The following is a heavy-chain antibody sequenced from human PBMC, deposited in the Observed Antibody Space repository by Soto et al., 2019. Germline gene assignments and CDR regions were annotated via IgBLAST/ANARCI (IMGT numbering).Heavy chain of an antibody. J-gene: IGHJ6*01. Sequence: EVQLVESGGGLVQPGGSLRLSCAASGFTFRSYWMHWVRQVPGKGLGWVSRIGSDGSSTNYADSVKGRFTISRDNAKNTVYLQMNSLGAEDTGVYYCASTVAAASTHPYFYGLDAWGQGTRVTVSS. V-gene: IGHV3-74*01. CDR2: IGSDGSST. CDR1: GFTFRSYW. CDR3: ASTVAAASTHPYFYGLDA. D-gene: IGHD6-25*01.